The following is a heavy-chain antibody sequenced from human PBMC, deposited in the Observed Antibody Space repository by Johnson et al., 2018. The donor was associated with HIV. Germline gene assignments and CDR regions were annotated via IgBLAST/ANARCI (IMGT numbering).Heavy chain of an antibody. D-gene: IGHD3-10*01. CDR3: ASPKTPTRVVRGAFDI. J-gene: IGHJ3*02. CDR2: LSGSGVTT. CDR1: GFTFSTFV. Sequence: VQLVESGGGLVQPGGSLRLSCEASGFTFSTFVMNWVRQAPGKGLEWVSGLSGSGVTTYYADSVKGRFTISRDNAKNSLYLQMNSLRAEDTAVYYCASPKTPTRVVRGAFDIWGQGTMVTVSS. V-gene: IGHV3-23*04.